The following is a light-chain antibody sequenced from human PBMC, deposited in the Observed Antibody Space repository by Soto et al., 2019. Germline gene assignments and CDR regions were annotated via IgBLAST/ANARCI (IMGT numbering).Light chain of an antibody. V-gene: IGKV1-39*01. Sequence: DIQMTQSPSSLSASVGDRVTITCRASQSISSYLNWYQQKPGKAPKLLIYAASSLQSGVPSRFSGSGSWTDFTLTISSLQPEDFATYYCQQSYSTLFTFGPGTKVDIK. CDR3: QQSYSTLFT. J-gene: IGKJ3*01. CDR1: QSISSY. CDR2: AAS.